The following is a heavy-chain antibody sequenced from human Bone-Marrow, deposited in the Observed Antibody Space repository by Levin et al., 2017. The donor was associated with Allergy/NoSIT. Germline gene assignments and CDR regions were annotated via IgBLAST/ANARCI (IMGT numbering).Heavy chain of an antibody. J-gene: IGHJ6*03. Sequence: GGSLRLSCAASGFAFSVYTMNWVRQAPGKGLEWISYIGNSGATIYYADSVKGRFTISRDNALNSVYLQLSSLRVEDTAVYYCARERGHYYMDVWGKGTAVTVSS. V-gene: IGHV3-48*01. CDR3: ARERGHYYMDV. CDR2: IGNSGATI. CDR1: GFAFSVYT.